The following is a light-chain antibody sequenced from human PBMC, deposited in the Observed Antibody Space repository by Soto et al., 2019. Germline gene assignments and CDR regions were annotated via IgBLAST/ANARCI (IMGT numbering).Light chain of an antibody. V-gene: IGLV1-40*01. CDR2: DNN. CDR1: SSNIGALYD. CDR3: QPYDNSLSGHVV. Sequence: QAVVTQPPSVSGAPGQRVTISCTGSSSNIGALYDVNWYQQLPGTAPKLLIYDNNNRPSGVPDRFSGSKSGTSASLAITGLQAEDEADYYCQPYDNSLSGHVVFGGGTKVTVL. J-gene: IGLJ2*01.